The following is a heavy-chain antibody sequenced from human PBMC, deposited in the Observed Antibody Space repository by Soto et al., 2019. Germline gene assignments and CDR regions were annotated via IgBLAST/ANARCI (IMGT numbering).Heavy chain of an antibody. CDR1: GGSISANW. D-gene: IGHD6-19*01. J-gene: IGHJ4*02. CDR3: ARHIAVSGTRGFDF. CDR2: IYHNGRT. Sequence: QVQLQESGPGLMKPSGTLSLTCAVSGGSISANWWSWVRQPPGKGLEWIGEIYHNGRTNYNPSLKIRVTMSVEKSQNYFSLNLNSVPAADPAVYYCARHIAVSGTRGFDFWGQGNLVTVSS. V-gene: IGHV4-4*02.